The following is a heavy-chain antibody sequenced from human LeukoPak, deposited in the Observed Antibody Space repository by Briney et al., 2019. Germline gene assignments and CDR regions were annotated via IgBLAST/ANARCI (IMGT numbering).Heavy chain of an antibody. V-gene: IGHV1-69*06. Sequence: SVKVSRKASGGTFSSYAISWVRQAPGQGLEWMGGIIPIFGTANYAQKFQGRVTITADKSTSTAYMELSSLRSEDTAVYYCARGPTYDYVWGSYRSSSYFDYWGQGTLVTVSS. CDR1: GGTFSSYA. CDR3: ARGPTYDYVWGSYRSSSYFDY. D-gene: IGHD3-16*02. CDR2: IIPIFGTA. J-gene: IGHJ4*02.